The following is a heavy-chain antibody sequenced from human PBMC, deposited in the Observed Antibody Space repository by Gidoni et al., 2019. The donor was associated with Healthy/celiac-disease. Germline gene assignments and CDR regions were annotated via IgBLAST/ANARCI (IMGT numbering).Heavy chain of an antibody. Sequence: EVQLVESGGGLVQPGRSLRLSCAASGFTFDDYAMHWVRQAPGKGLEWVSGISWNSGSIGYADSVKGRFTISRDNAKNSLYLQMNSLRAEDTALYYCAKDVKQWLVRGEAFDIWGQGTMVTVSS. CDR3: AKDVKQWLVRGEAFDI. V-gene: IGHV3-9*01. CDR1: GFTFDDYA. D-gene: IGHD6-19*01. CDR2: ISWNSGSI. J-gene: IGHJ3*02.